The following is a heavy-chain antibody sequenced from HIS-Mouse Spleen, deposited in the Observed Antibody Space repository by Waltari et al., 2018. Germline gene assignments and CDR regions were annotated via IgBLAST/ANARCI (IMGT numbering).Heavy chain of an antibody. CDR3: ARDYGDNWFDP. J-gene: IGHJ5*02. V-gene: IGHV4-39*07. Sequence: QLQLPESGPGLVKPSETLSLTCTVSGASISSSSYYWGWIRQPPGKGLEWIGSIYYSGSTYYNPSLKSRVTISVDTSKNQFSLKLSSVTAADTAVYYCARDYGDNWFDPWGQGTLVTVSS. CDR2: IYYSGST. D-gene: IGHD4-17*01. CDR1: GASISSSSYY.